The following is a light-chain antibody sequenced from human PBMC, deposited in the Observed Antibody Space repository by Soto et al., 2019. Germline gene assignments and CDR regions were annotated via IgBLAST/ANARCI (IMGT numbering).Light chain of an antibody. Sequence: EIVLTQSPGTLSLSPGDRAALSCRASQSLSRSSLAWYQQKPGRAPRLLMFRASTRATSFPARFSGSGSGTDFTLTISSLQSEDFAVYYCQQYNNWPWTFGQGTKVDIK. CDR1: QSLSRS. J-gene: IGKJ1*01. CDR2: RAS. V-gene: IGKV3-15*01. CDR3: QQYNNWPWT.